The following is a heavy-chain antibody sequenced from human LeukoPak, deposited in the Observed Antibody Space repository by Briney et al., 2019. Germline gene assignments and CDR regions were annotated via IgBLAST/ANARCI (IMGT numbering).Heavy chain of an antibody. CDR3: ARVMATISQDYFDF. V-gene: IGHV3-30*03. D-gene: IGHD5-24*01. J-gene: IGHJ4*02. CDR2: ISYDGSNK. CDR1: GFTFSSYG. Sequence: TGRSLRLSCAASGFTFSSYGMHWVRQAPGKGLEWVAVISYDGSNKYYADSVKGRFTISRDNSKNTLFLQMNSLRAEDTAVYYCARVMATISQDYFDFWGQGTLVTVSS.